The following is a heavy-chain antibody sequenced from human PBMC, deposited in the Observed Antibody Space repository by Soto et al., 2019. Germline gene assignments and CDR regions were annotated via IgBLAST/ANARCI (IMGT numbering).Heavy chain of an antibody. Sequence: EVQLLESGGGLVQPGGSLRLSCAASGFTFSTDGMSWVRQTPGKGLEWVSGISAGGGDKYYTTAVKGRFTIYRDSSKNTLYLQMSSLRAEDTAVYYCAKVLWYSSTYFCFDYWGQGALVTVSS. V-gene: IGHV3-23*01. CDR2: ISAGGGDK. D-gene: IGHD6-13*01. CDR3: AKVLWYSSTYFCFDY. J-gene: IGHJ4*02. CDR1: GFTFSTDG.